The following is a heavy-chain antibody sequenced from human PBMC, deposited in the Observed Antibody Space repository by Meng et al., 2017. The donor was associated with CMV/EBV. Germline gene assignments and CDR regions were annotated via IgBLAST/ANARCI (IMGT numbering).Heavy chain of an antibody. CDR2: ISSTGTTN. V-gene: IGHV3-11*04. CDR1: GFNFNDYY. Sequence: GESLKISCAASGFNFNDYYLSWIRQAPGRGLEWISYISSTGTTNFYTDSVKDRFTISRDNGKSSLYLQMNSLRAEDTAVYYCARSLNIATRPGRDFDYWGQGALVTVSS. J-gene: IGHJ4*02. D-gene: IGHD6-6*01. CDR3: ARSLNIATRPGRDFDY.